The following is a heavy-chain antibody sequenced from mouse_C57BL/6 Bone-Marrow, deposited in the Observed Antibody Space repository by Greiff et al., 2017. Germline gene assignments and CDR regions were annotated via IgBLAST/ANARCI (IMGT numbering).Heavy chain of an antibody. CDR1: GFTFSSYG. D-gene: IGHD1-1*01. V-gene: IGHV5-6*01. J-gene: IGHJ1*03. Sequence: EVHLVESGGDLVKPGGSLKLSCAASGFTFSSYGMSWVRQTPDKRLEWVATISSGGSYTYYPDSVKGRFTISRDNAKNTLYLQMSSLKSEDTAMYYCARRGTTVVAYWYFDVWGTGTTVTVSS. CDR3: ARRGTTVVAYWYFDV. CDR2: ISSGGSYT.